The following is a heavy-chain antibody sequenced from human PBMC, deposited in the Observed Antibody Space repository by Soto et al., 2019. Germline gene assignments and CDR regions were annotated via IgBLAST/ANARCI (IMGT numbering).Heavy chain of an antibody. CDR2: ISSSSSTI. V-gene: IGHV3-48*01. CDR3: ARDHVGIVVVPAAINWFDP. J-gene: IGHJ5*02. Sequence: GGSLRLSCAASGFTFSSYSMNWVRQAPGKGLEWVSYISSSSSTIYYADSVKGRFTISRDNAKNSLYLQMNSLRAEDTAVYYCARDHVGIVVVPAAINWFDPWGQGTLVTVSS. CDR1: GFTFSSYS. D-gene: IGHD2-2*02.